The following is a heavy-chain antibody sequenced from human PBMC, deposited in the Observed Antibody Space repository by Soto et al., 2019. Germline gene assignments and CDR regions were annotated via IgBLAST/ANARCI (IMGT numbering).Heavy chain of an antibody. CDR1: GGTFSSFINYP. Sequence: SVKVSCKSSGGTFSSFINYPINWVRQAPGQGLEWMGGIVPNVGTVNYAQKFRGKVTITADKSTGTAYMELSSLRSEDTALYYCARRDTSGFLRYFDNWGQGAKVTVSS. CDR2: IVPNVGTV. D-gene: IGHD3-3*01. V-gene: IGHV1-69*06. J-gene: IGHJ4*02. CDR3: ARRDTSGFLRYFDN.